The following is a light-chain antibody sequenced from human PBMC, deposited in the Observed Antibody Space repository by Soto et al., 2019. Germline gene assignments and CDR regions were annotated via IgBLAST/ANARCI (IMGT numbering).Light chain of an antibody. CDR1: QSVSSSN. CDR2: GAS. Sequence: ETVLMQSPGTLSLSPGERATLSCRASQSVSSSNLAWYQQKPGQAPRLLIYGASSRATGIPDRFSGSGYGTDFNLNISRLEPEDFAVYYCQQYGGSPPYTFGQGTKLEIK. J-gene: IGKJ2*01. V-gene: IGKV3-20*01. CDR3: QQYGGSPPYT.